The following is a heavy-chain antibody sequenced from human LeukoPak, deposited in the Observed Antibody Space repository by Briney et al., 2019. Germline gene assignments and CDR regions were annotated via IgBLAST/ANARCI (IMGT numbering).Heavy chain of an antibody. J-gene: IGHJ6*02. V-gene: IGHV4-34*01. CDR1: GGSFSGYY. Sequence: PSETLSLTCAVYGGSFSGYYWSWIRQPPGKGLEWIGEINRSGSTNYNPSLKSRVTISVDTSKNQFTLKLSSVTAADTAVYYCARGPSNGMDVWGQGTTVTVSS. CDR3: ARGPSNGMDV. D-gene: IGHD2-2*01. CDR2: INRSGST.